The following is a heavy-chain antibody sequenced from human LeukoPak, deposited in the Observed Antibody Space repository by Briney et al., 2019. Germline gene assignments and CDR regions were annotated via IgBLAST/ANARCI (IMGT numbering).Heavy chain of an antibody. D-gene: IGHD6-19*01. V-gene: IGHV3-23*01. J-gene: IGHJ4*02. CDR3: AEDLYTSDLL. CDR2: VDSGGST. Sequence: PGGSLRLSCAASGFTFSIYAMNWVRQAPGQGLEWVSGVDSGGSTYYADSVKGRFTISRDSSKNTLYLQMNSLRAEDTATYFCAEDLYTSDLLWGQGIPVTVSS. CDR1: GFTFSIYA.